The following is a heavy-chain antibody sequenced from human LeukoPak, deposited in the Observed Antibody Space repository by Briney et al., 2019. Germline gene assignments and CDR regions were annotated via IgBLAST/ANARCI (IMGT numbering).Heavy chain of an antibody. D-gene: IGHD3-9*01. Sequence: PSETLSLTCAVYGGSFSGYYWSWIRQPPGKGLEWIGEINHSGSTNYNPSLKSRVTISVDTSKNQFSLKLSSVTAADTAVYYCARGSPFDWLPDTDYFDYWGQGTLVTVSS. CDR1: GGSFSGYY. CDR3: ARGSPFDWLPDTDYFDY. CDR2: INHSGST. J-gene: IGHJ4*02. V-gene: IGHV4-34*01.